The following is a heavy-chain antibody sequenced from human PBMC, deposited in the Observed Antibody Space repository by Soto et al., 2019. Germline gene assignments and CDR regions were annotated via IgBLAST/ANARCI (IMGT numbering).Heavy chain of an antibody. CDR3: AGSSTLDYYYYYYMDV. CDR1: GFTFSIYD. V-gene: IGHV3-23*01. CDR2: ISASGSSP. Sequence: GGSLRLSCAASGFTFSIYDMRWVRQAPGKGLEWVSGISASGSSPYYADSVKGRFTISRHNSKNTLYLQMNSLRAEDTAVYYCAGSSTLDYYYYYYMDVWGKGTTVTVSS. D-gene: IGHD2-2*01. J-gene: IGHJ6*03.